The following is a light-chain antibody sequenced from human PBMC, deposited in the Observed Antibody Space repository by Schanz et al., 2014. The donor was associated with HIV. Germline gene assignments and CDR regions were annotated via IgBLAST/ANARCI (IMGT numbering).Light chain of an antibody. Sequence: QSVLTQPPSVSAAPGQRVTISCSGSALNIGHSSVSWYQQFPGTAPRLLIYDNHHRPSGIPDRFSGSKSGTSATLGITGLQTGDEADYYCATWHSSLREVVFGGGTKLTVL. CDR1: ALNIGHSS. V-gene: IGLV1-51*01. CDR2: DNH. CDR3: ATWHSSLREVV. J-gene: IGLJ2*01.